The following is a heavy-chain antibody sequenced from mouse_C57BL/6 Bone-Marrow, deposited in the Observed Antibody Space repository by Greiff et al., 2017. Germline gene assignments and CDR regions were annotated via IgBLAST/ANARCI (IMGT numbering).Heavy chain of an antibody. Sequence: QVQLQQPGAELVMPGASVKLSCKASGYTFTSYWMHWVKQRPGQGLEWIGEIDPSDSYTNYNQKFKGKSTLTVDKSSSTAYMQLSSLTSEDSAVYYCARSYSHFDYWGKGTTRTVSS. CDR3: ARSYSHFDY. D-gene: IGHD2-12*01. V-gene: IGHV1-69*01. CDR1: GYTFTSYW. J-gene: IGHJ2*01. CDR2: IDPSDSYT.